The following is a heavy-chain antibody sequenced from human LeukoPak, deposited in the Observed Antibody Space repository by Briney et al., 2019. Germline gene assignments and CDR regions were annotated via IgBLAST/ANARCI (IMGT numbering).Heavy chain of an antibody. CDR1: GGSVSSGSYY. Sequence: SETLSLTCTVSGGSVSSGSYYWSWIRQPPGKGLEWIGYIYYSGSTNYNPSLKSRVTISVDTSKNQFSLQLNSMTPEDTAVYYCARDMFVVAGESWFDPWGQGTLVTVSS. V-gene: IGHV4-61*01. CDR2: IYYSGST. D-gene: IGHD6-19*01. J-gene: IGHJ5*02. CDR3: ARDMFVVAGESWFDP.